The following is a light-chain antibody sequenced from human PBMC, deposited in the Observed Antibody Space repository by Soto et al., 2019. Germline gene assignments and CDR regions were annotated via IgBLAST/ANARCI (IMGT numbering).Light chain of an antibody. CDR1: SSDVGDYNY. CDR2: EVT. V-gene: IGLV2-8*01. CDR3: SAYAGRNNVI. Sequence: QSALTQPPSASGSPGQSVTISCTGTSSDVGDYNYVSWYQQHPGKAPKLMIYEVTKRPSGVPDRFSGSKSGNTASLTVSGLLADDEADYYCSAYAGRNNVIFGGGTKLTVL. J-gene: IGLJ2*01.